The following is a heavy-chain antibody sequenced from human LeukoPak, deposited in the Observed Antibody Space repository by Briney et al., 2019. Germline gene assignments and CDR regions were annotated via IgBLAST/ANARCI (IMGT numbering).Heavy chain of an antibody. Sequence: ASVLDSCRASGYNITGYYMHWLGQAPGQEGEWMGWINHNSGGTNYARKFQGWVTMTRDTSISTAYMELSRRRADDTGVYYCARGRIAVAGTGRYYYYGMDVWGKGTTVAVSS. J-gene: IGHJ6*01. CDR1: GYNITGYY. D-gene: IGHD6-19*01. CDR3: ARGRIAVAGTGRYYYYGMDV. V-gene: IGHV1-2*04. CDR2: INHNSGGT.